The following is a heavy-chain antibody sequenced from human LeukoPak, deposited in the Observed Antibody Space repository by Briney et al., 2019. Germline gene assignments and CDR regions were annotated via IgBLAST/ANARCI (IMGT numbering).Heavy chain of an antibody. CDR1: GFTFNDYY. CDR3: ATDGAGFDT. Sequence: GGSLRLPCAASGFTFNDYYMSWIRQAPGKGLEWLSYINIGGTNTHYADSVKGRFTTSRDNAKKSLYLEMNNLRAEDTAVYYCATDGAGFDTWGQGVLVTVSS. J-gene: IGHJ5*02. V-gene: IGHV3-11*01. CDR2: INIGGTNT.